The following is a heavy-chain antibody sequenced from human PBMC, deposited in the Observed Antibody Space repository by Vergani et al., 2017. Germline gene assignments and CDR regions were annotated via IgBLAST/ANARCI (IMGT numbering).Heavy chain of an antibody. V-gene: IGHV4-30-4*02. CDR2: IYSTGST. CDR1: GDSISSGVYY. D-gene: IGHD3-10*01. J-gene: IGHJ5*02. CDR3: GRVADFYGLGSRLLDL. Sequence: QVRLQESGPGLVKPSETLSLTCSVSGDSISSGVYYWNWIRQHPGKGLELIGYIYSTGSTHHNPSLRRRINMSVDTSKNQFSLKLNSVTAADTAVYYCGRVADFYGLGSRLLDLWGQGILVTVSS.